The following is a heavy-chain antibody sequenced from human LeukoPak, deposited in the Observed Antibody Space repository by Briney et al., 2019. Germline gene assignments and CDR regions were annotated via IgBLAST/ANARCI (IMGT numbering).Heavy chain of an antibody. D-gene: IGHD3-10*01. J-gene: IGHJ4*02. V-gene: IGHV4-4*07. CDR1: GGPISSYY. CDR2: IYTSGST. Sequence: SETLSLTCTASGGPISSYYWSWIRQPAGKGLEWIGRIYTSGSTNYNPSLKSRVTMSVDTSKNQFSLKLSSVTAADTAVYYCARDRANYYGSGEFDYWGQGTLVTVSS. CDR3: ARDRANYYGSGEFDY.